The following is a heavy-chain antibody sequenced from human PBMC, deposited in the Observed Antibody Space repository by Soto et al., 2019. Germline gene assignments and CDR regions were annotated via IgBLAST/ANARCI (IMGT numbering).Heavy chain of an antibody. J-gene: IGHJ6*02. CDR2: VYYSGGA. D-gene: IGHD2-21*01. V-gene: IGHV4-59*01. CDR3: TRDGDGQMTTNPFYYYCMDV. Sequence: SETLSLTCTVSGGSIRGYYWSWIRQPPGKGLEWIGNVYYSGGAKYNPSVKRRVSISVDTSKNQFSLNLSSVTAADTAVYYCTRDGDGQMTTNPFYYYCMDVSVPGITVTV. CDR1: GGSIRGYY.